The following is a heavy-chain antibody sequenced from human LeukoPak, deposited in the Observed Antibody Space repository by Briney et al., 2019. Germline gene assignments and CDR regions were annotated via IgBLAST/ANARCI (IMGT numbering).Heavy chain of an antibody. Sequence: PGGSLRLSCEASGFTFSRFVMSWVRQAPGKGLEWVSGISGSGGATYSADAVTGRVGISRANYKNTLYLQMNSLRAEDTAVYYCAIGERFIDPFEFWGQGTVATVSS. J-gene: IGHJ3*01. CDR3: AIGERFIDPFEF. CDR1: GFTFSRFV. CDR2: ISGSGGAT. V-gene: IGHV3-23*01.